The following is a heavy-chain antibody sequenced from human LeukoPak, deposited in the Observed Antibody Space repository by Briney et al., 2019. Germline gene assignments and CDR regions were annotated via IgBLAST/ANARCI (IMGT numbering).Heavy chain of an antibody. CDR2: INHSGST. Sequence: PSETLSLTCAVYGGSFSGYYWSWIRQPPGKGLEWIGEINHSGSTNYNPSLKSRVTISVDTSKNQFSLKLSSVTAADTAVYYCARARYYYDSSGYYFSENRYYFDYWGQGTLVTVSS. CDR3: ARARYYYDSSGYYFSENRYYFDY. D-gene: IGHD3-22*01. V-gene: IGHV4-34*01. CDR1: GGSFSGYY. J-gene: IGHJ4*02.